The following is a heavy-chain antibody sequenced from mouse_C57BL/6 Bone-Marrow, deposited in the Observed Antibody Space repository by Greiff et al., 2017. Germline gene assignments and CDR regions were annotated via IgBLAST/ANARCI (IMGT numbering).Heavy chain of an antibody. CDR1: GYTFTSYW. J-gene: IGHJ2*01. Sequence: QVQLQQPGAELVRPGTSVKLSCKASGYTFTSYWMHWVQQRPGQGLEWIGVIDPSDSYTNYTQKFKGKATLTVDTSSSPAYMQLSSLTSEDSAVYYCARSGFLLRPFDYWGQGTTLTVSS. CDR2: IDPSDSYT. V-gene: IGHV1-59*01. D-gene: IGHD1-2*01. CDR3: ARSGFLLRPFDY.